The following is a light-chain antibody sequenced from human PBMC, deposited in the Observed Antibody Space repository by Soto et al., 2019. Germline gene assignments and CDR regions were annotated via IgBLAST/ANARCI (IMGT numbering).Light chain of an antibody. CDR2: SSN. CDR3: AAWDDSLSGPV. CDR1: SSNIGSNA. V-gene: IGLV1-44*01. Sequence: QSVLTQPPSASGTPGQRVSISCSGSSSNIGSNAVHWYQQFPGTAPKLLIYSSNQRPSGVTDRFSGSKSGTSASLAISGLQSEDEADYYCAAWDDSLSGPVFGGGTKLTVL. J-gene: IGLJ2*01.